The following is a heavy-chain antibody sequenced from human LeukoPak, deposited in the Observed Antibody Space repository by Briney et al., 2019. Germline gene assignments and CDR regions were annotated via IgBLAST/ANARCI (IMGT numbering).Heavy chain of an antibody. V-gene: IGHV4-39*07. D-gene: IGHD3-22*01. Sequence: SETQSLTCTVSGGSISSSSYYWGWIRQPPGKGLEWIGSIYYSGSTYYNPSLKSRVTISVDTSKNQFSLKLSSVTAADTAVYYCARDQITMIVWGQGTLVTVSS. J-gene: IGHJ4*02. CDR2: IYYSGST. CDR1: GGSISSSSYY. CDR3: ARDQITMIV.